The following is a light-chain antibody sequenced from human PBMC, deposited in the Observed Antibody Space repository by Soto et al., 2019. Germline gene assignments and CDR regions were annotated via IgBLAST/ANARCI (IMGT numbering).Light chain of an antibody. CDR1: SSDVGAYYL. CDR2: EVT. CDR3: SSYTSTNTPYV. V-gene: IGLV2-14*01. Sequence: QSVLTQPVSVSGSPGQSITISCTGSSSDVGAYYLVSWYQHRPGKAPKLILYEVTTRPSGISSRFSGSKSGNTASLTISGLQADDEAYYYCSSYTSTNTPYVFGTGTKV. J-gene: IGLJ1*01.